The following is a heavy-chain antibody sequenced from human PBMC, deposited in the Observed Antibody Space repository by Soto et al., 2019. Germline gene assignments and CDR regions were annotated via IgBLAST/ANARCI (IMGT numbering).Heavy chain of an antibody. CDR3: AKVYVMPRVLFEVLPTADY. CDR2: ISGSGGST. CDR1: GFTFSSYA. V-gene: IGHV3-23*01. J-gene: IGHJ4*02. D-gene: IGHD3-10*01. Sequence: PGGSLRLSCAASGFTFSSYAMSWVRQAPGKGLEWVSAISGSGGSTYYADSVKGRFTISRDNSKNTLYLQMNSLRAEDTAVYYCAKVYVMPRVLFEVLPTADYWGQGTLVTVPS.